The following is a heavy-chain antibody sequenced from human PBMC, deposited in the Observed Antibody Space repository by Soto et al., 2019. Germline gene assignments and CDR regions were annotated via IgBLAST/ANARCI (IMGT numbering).Heavy chain of an antibody. CDR3: ARSITIFGVPYYYGMDV. J-gene: IGHJ6*02. CDR1: GFTFRSYW. Sequence: GGSLRLSCAASGFTFRSYWMQWVRQAPGKGLVWVSWINSDGSSTYYADSVKGRFTISRDNSKNTLYLQMNSLRAEDTAVYYCARSITIFGVPYYYGMDVWGQGTTVTVSS. CDR2: INSDGSST. D-gene: IGHD3-3*01. V-gene: IGHV3-74*01.